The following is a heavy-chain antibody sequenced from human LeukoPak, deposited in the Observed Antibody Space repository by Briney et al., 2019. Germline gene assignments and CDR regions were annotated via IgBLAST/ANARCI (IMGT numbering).Heavy chain of an antibody. J-gene: IGHJ6*03. CDR3: ARDEPAGYCSGGSCFGYYYYYMDV. CDR1: GFTFSNYG. CDR2: INWNGGST. Sequence: GGSLRLSCAASGFTFSNYGVSWVRQAPGKGLEWVSGINWNGGSTGYADSVKGRFTISRDNAKNSLYLQMNSLRAEDTALYYCARDEPAGYCSGGSCFGYYYYYMDVWGKGTTVTVSS. D-gene: IGHD2-15*01. V-gene: IGHV3-20*04.